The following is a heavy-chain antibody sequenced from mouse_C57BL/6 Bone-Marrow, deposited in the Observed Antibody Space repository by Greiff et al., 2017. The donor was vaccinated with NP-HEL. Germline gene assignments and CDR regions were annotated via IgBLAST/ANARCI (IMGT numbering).Heavy chain of an antibody. D-gene: IGHD1-1*01. J-gene: IGHJ4*01. V-gene: IGHV1-82*01. CDR3: ARGRVYYYGMGAMDY. CDR1: GYAFSSSW. Sequence: VQLQQSGPELVKPGASVKISCKASGYAFSSSWMNWVKQRPGQGLEWIGRIYPGDGDTNYNGKFKGKATLTVDKSSSTAYMQLSSLTSEDSAVYFWARGRVYYYGMGAMDYWGQGTSVTVSS. CDR2: IYPGDGDT.